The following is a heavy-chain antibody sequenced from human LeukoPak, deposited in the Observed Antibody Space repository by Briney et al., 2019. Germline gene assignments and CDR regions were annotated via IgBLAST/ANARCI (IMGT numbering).Heavy chain of an antibody. CDR2: VSYSGSS. CDR1: GGSISNYY. V-gene: IGHV4-59*08. Sequence: PSETLSLTCTVSGGSISNYYWSWIPQPPGKRLEWIAYVSYSGSSSSNPSLESRVTISVDMPKNQFSLRLSSVTASGTAVYYCARLQGRGDNYLDYWGQGTLVTVSS. CDR3: ARLQGRGDNYLDY. J-gene: IGHJ4*02. D-gene: IGHD7-27*01.